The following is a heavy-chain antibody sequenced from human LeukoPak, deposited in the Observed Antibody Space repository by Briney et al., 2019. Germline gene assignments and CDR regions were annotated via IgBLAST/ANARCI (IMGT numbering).Heavy chain of an antibody. Sequence: SGGSLRLSCSASGFSFIDFAMHWVRQAPGKGLEWVAVISYDGSNKYYADSVKGRFTISRDNSKNTLYLQMNSLRAEDTAVYYCAKDLRSDSSSWSEPLDYWGQGTLVTVSS. CDR1: GFSFIDFA. CDR3: AKDLRSDSSSWSEPLDY. CDR2: ISYDGSNK. V-gene: IGHV3-30*04. J-gene: IGHJ4*02. D-gene: IGHD6-13*01.